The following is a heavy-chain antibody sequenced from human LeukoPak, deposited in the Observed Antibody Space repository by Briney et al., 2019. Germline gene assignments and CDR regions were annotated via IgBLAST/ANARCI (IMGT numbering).Heavy chain of an antibody. Sequence: SETLSLTCTVSGGSISSYYWSWIRQPAGKGLEWIGRIYTSGSTNYNPSLKSRVTMSVDTSKNQFSLKLSSVTAADTAVYYCARGPNMVRGVHPSYYFDYWGQGTLVTVSS. D-gene: IGHD3-10*01. CDR2: IYTSGST. J-gene: IGHJ4*02. V-gene: IGHV4-4*07. CDR3: ARGPNMVRGVHPSYYFDY. CDR1: GGSISSYY.